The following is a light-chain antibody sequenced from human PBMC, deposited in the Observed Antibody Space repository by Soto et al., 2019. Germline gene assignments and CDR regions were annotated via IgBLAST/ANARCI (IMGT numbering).Light chain of an antibody. V-gene: IGLV2-23*01. J-gene: IGLJ3*02. CDR3: CSYAGSSTLL. CDR1: SSDIGSYNL. CDR2: AGS. Sequence: QSALTQPASVSGSPGQSITVSCTGTSSDIGSYNLVSWYQHHPGKAPKLMIHAGSKRPSGVSSRFSGSKSGNTASLTISGLQAEDEADYYCCSYAGSSTLLFGGGTKLTVL.